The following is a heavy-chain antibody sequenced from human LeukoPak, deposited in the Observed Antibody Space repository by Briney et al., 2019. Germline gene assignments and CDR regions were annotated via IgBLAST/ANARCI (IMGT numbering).Heavy chain of an antibody. V-gene: IGHV4-4*07. CDR2: IYTSGST. CDR3: ATVRYIVVVPAATMWAWLDP. D-gene: IGHD2-2*01. J-gene: IGHJ5*02. Sequence: SETLSLTCTVSGGSISSYYLSWIRQPPGKGLEWIGRIYTSGSTNYNPSLKSRVTMSVDTSKNQFSLKLSSVTAADTAVYYCATVRYIVVVPAATMWAWLDPWGQGTLVTVSS. CDR1: GGSISSYY.